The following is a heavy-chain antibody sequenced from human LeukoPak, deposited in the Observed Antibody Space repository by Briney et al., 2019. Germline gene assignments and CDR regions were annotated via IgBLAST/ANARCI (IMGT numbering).Heavy chain of an antibody. CDR3: AKDGAPNAGYMDV. D-gene: IGHD3-16*01. V-gene: IGHV3-33*06. Sequence: PGRSLRLSCAASGFTFSSYGMHWVRQAPGKGLEWVAVIWYDGSNKYYADSVKGRFTISRDNSKNTLYLQMNSLRAEDTALYYCAKDGAPNAGYMDVWGKGTTVTVSS. CDR1: GFTFSSYG. CDR2: IWYDGSNK. J-gene: IGHJ6*03.